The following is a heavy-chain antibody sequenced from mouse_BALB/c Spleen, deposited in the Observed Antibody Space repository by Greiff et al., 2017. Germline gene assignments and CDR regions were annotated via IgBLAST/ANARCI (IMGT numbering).Heavy chain of an antibody. V-gene: IGHV5-9-3*01. J-gene: IGHJ4*01. CDR2: ISSGGSYT. CDR1: GFTFSSYA. Sequence: DVKLVESGGGLVKPGGSLKLSCAASGFTFSSYAMSWVRQTPEKRLEWVATISSGGSYTYYPDSVKGRFTISRDNAKNTLYLQMSSLRSEDTAMYYCARNYDGYYEAMDYWGQGTSVTVSS. CDR3: ARNYDGYYEAMDY. D-gene: IGHD2-3*01.